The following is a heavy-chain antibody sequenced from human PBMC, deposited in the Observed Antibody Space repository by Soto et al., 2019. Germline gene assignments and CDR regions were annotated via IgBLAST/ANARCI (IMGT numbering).Heavy chain of an antibody. V-gene: IGHV4-59*01. D-gene: IGHD3-3*01. J-gene: IGHJ6*02. Sequence: QVQLQESGPGLVKPSETLSLTCTVSGDSISTAYWSWIRQPPGKRLEYIGFIYNGGSPNYSPSLESRVTISPDTSKNQFFLKLTSVTAADTAVYYCARGEWFRRGYGMHVWGRGTTVTVS. CDR3: ARGEWFRRGYGMHV. CDR1: GDSISTAY. CDR2: IYNGGSP.